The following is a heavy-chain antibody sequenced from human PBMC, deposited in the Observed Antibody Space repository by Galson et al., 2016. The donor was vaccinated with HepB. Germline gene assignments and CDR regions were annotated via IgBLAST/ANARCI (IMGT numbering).Heavy chain of an antibody. Sequence: SETLSLTCTVSGGSINSRNSYWAWIRQPPGKGLEYVGSVSHSGKTYYHPSPKSPLTISVDTSKNQFSLKLTSVTAADTAVYFCARRSLDIVLDLDCFDYWGQGTQVTVSS. J-gene: IGHJ4*02. V-gene: IGHV4-39*01. D-gene: IGHD2-15*01. CDR1: GGSINSRNSY. CDR2: VSHSGKT. CDR3: ARRSLDIVLDLDCFDY.